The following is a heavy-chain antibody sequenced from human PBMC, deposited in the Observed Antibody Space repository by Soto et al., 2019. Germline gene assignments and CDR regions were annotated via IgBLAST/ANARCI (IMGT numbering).Heavy chain of an antibody. CDR1: GFSIRSGDDY. D-gene: IGHD3-22*01. Sequence: SETLSLTCRFSGFSIRSGDDYLRWIRQPPGKGLEWIGYIYYGGSTYYTPSLKSRLTITIDTSKNQFSLQLSSVTAADTAVYYCARDRGALGFYDSGGYYSYGMDVWGQGTTVNVAS. J-gene: IGHJ6*02. CDR2: IYYGGST. CDR3: ARDRGALGFYDSGGYYSYGMDV. V-gene: IGHV4-30-4*01.